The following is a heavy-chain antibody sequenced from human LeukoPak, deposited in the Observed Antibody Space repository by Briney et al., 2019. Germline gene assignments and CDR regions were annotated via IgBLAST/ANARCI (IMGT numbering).Heavy chain of an antibody. Sequence: PSETLSLTCAVYGGSFSGYYWSWIRQPPGKGLEWIGEINHSGSTNYNPSLKSRVTISVDTSKNQFSLKLSSVTAADTAVYYCARVNYYGSGGYYWWFDPWGQGTLVTVSS. V-gene: IGHV4-34*01. CDR1: GGSFSGYY. D-gene: IGHD3-22*01. J-gene: IGHJ5*02. CDR3: ARVNYYGSGGYYWWFDP. CDR2: INHSGST.